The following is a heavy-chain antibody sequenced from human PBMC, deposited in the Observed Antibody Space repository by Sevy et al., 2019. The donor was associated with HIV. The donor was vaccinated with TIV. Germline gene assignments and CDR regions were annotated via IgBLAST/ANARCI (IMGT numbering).Heavy chain of an antibody. D-gene: IGHD2-2*01. CDR3: ARSPPVVVVPGAPSWFDP. J-gene: IGHJ5*02. CDR2: INESGIT. CDR1: DGSFSGYY. V-gene: IGHV4-34*01. Sequence: LLQPSETLSLTCAVHDGSFSGYYWNWIRQLPGKGLEWIGEINESGITYYNPSLKSRVTISVDTSKKQFSLKLNSVTAVDSAVYFCARSPPVVVVPGAPSWFDPWGQGTLVTVSS.